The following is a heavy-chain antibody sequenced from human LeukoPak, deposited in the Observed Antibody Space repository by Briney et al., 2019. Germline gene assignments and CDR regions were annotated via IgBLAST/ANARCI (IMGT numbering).Heavy chain of an antibody. V-gene: IGHV4-4*07. CDR3: AREPTSGREPTSGRPLDY. J-gene: IGHJ4*02. Sequence: PSETLSLTCTVSGVSISGYFWSWLRQPAGKGLEWLGRIYSSGSNNYNPSLKSRVTMSLDTSKNHLSLNLSSVTAADTAVYYCAREPTSGREPTSGRPLDYWGQGTLVTVSS. CDR2: IYSSGSN. D-gene: IGHD5-12*01. CDR1: GVSISGYF.